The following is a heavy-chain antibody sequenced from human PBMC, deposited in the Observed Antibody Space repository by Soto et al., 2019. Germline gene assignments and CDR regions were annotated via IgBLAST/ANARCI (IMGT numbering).Heavy chain of an antibody. V-gene: IGHV3-53*01. CDR3: TRDAPGERPYYFYYYGMDV. J-gene: IGHJ6*02. Sequence: QLVESGGGLIQPGESLKLSCAASGLSVSTNFMSWVRQAPGKGLEWLAVSYSGGKTFYADSVKGRFTISKDNSKNTLSLQMNSLRAEDTAVYYCTRDAPGERPYYFYYYGMDVWGQGTTVTVSS. CDR2: SYSGGKT. CDR1: GLSVSTNF.